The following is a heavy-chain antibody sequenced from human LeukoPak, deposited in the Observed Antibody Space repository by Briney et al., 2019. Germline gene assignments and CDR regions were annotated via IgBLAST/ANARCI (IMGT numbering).Heavy chain of an antibody. V-gene: IGHV4-59*08. J-gene: IGHJ4*02. D-gene: IGHD6-13*01. Sequence: SETLSLTCTVSGGSITTFYWSWIRQPPGKGLEWIAYMFHSGTPRYNPSLQSQVTISADISKNQFSLNVRSTTAADTAVYYCARRRGWKQQLVYFDYWGQGTLATVSS. CDR2: MFHSGTP. CDR3: ARRRGWKQQLVYFDY. CDR1: GGSITTFY.